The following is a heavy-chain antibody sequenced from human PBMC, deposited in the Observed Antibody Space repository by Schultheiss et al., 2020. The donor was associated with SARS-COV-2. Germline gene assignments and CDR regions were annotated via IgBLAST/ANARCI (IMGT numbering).Heavy chain of an antibody. CDR2: ISYDGSNK. CDR1: GFTFSSYG. J-gene: IGHJ4*02. Sequence: GGSLRLSCAASGFTFSSYGMHWVRQAPGKGLEWVAVISYDGSNKYYADSVKGRFTISRDNSKNTLYLQMNSLRAEDTAVYYCAKDTSIAAAGTPGYFDYWGQGTLVTVSS. V-gene: IGHV3-30*18. CDR3: AKDTSIAAAGTPGYFDY. D-gene: IGHD6-13*01.